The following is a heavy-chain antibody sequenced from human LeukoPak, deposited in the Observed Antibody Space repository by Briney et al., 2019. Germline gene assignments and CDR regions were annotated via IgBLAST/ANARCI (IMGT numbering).Heavy chain of an antibody. CDR2: ISGSVVTA. J-gene: IGHJ4*02. CDR1: GFTFSNYH. D-gene: IGHD3-3*01. V-gene: IGHV3-48*01. CDR3: ARDEYYDFWSGYSYYFDY. Sequence: GSLRLSCAASGFTFSNYHMNWVRQAPGKGLEWVAHISGSVVTANYADSVKGRFTISRDNAKNSLYLQMNSLRAEDTAVYYCARDEYYDFWSGYSYYFDYWGQGTLVTVSS.